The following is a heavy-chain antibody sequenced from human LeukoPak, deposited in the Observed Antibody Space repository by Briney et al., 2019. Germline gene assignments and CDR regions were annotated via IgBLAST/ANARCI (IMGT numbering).Heavy chain of an antibody. CDR2: IIPIFGTA. D-gene: IGHD2-15*01. CDR1: GGTFSSYA. V-gene: IGHV1-69*05. Sequence: SVKVSCKASGGTFSSYAISWVRQAPGQGLEWMGGIIPIFGTANYAQKFQGRVTITTDESTSTAYMELSSLRSEDTAVYYCARAGAVVVAATPGYYYYMDVWGKGTTVTVSS. J-gene: IGHJ6*03. CDR3: ARAGAVVVAATPGYYYYMDV.